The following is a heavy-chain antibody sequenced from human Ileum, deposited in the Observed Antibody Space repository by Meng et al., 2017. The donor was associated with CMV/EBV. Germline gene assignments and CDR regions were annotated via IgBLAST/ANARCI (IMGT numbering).Heavy chain of an antibody. CDR3: AKVWSYSGYDGAPDY. V-gene: IGHV3-23*01. CDR1: GFTFSSYA. J-gene: IGHJ4*02. D-gene: IGHD5-12*01. CDR2: ISGSGGST. Sequence: GGSLRLSCAASGFTFSSYAMSWVRQAPGKGLEWVSSISGSGGSTYYADSVKGRFTISRDNSKNTLFLQMNSLRAEDTAVYYCAKVWSYSGYDGAPDYWGQGTLVTVSS.